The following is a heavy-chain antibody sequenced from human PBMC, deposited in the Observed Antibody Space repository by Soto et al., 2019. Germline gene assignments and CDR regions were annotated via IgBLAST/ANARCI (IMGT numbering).Heavy chain of an antibody. CDR2: IIPIFGAA. Sequence: KVSCKASGGTFSSYAISWVRQAPGQGLEWMGGIIPIFGAANYAQKFQGRVTITADESTSTAYMELSSLRSEDTAVYYCARVGGDITDDAFDIWGQGTMVTVSS. D-gene: IGHD2-15*01. V-gene: IGHV1-69*01. CDR1: GGTFSSYA. CDR3: ARVGGDITDDAFDI. J-gene: IGHJ3*02.